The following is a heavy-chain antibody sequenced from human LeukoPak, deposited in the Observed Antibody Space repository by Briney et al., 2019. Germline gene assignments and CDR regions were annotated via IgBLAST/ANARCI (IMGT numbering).Heavy chain of an antibody. CDR1: GYTFTSYG. V-gene: IGHV1-18*01. CDR2: ISAYNGNT. J-gene: IGHJ4*02. Sequence: ASVKVSCKASGYTFTSYGISWVRQAPGQGLEWMGWISAYNGNTNYAQKLQGRVTMTTDTSTSTAYMELRSLRSDDTAVYYCARDGEYIDGGIQKDYWGQGTLVTVSS. CDR3: ARDGEYIDGGIQKDY. D-gene: IGHD5-18*01.